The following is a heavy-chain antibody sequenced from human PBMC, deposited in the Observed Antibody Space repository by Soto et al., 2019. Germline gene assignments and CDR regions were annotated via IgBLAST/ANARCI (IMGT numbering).Heavy chain of an antibody. J-gene: IGHJ4*02. Sequence: SATLSLTCGVYGESLSGYYWSWIRQTPGKGLEWIGEINHSGTINHIPSLKSRLTISVDTPKNRFSPRLSSVTAADAAIYYCARRRIAARSYYFDLWGQGSLVTVSS. CDR3: ARRRIAARSYYFDL. V-gene: IGHV4-34*01. D-gene: IGHD6-6*01. CDR2: INHSGTI. CDR1: GESLSGYY.